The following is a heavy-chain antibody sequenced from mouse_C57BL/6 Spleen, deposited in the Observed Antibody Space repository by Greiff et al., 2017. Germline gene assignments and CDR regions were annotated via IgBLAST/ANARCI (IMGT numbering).Heavy chain of an antibody. CDR1: GFTFSDYG. D-gene: IGHD3-3*01. Sequence: EVMLVEPGGGLVKPGGSLKLSCAASGFTFSDYGMHWVRQAPEQGLEWVAYISSGSSTIYYSDTVKGGFTISRDNAKNTLYLQLTSLRSEDTAMYYCAREGPAWFAYWGQGTLVTVSA. CDR3: AREGPAWFAY. J-gene: IGHJ3*01. CDR2: ISSGSSTI. V-gene: IGHV5-17*01.